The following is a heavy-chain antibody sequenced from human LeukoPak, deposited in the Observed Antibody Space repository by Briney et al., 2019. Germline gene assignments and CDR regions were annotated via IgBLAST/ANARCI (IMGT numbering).Heavy chain of an antibody. CDR1: GFIFSNYW. CDR3: ARDPRYYYDSSDYYLPDY. Sequence: GGSLRLSCATSGFIFSNYWMSWVRQAPGKGLEWVSSISSSSSYIYYADSVKGRFTISRDNAKNSLYLQMNSLRAEDTAVYYCARDPRYYYDSSDYYLPDYWGQGTLVTVSS. V-gene: IGHV3-21*01. D-gene: IGHD3-22*01. CDR2: ISSSSSYI. J-gene: IGHJ4*02.